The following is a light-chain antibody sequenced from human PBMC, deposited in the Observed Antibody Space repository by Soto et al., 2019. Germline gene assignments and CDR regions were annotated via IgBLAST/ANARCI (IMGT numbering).Light chain of an antibody. CDR2: GAF. CDR1: QSVSSNY. CDR3: QQRNIWPPVT. Sequence: EIVMTQSPFTLSVSPGERATLSCRASQSVSSNYLAWYQQKPGQAPRLLIYGAFNRATGIPARFSGSGSGTDFTLTISSLEPEDFAVYYCQQRNIWPPVTFGQGTRLEIK. J-gene: IGKJ5*01. V-gene: IGKV3-11*01.